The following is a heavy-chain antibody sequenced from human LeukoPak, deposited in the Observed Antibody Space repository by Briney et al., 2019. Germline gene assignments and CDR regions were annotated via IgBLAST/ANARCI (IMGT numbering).Heavy chain of an antibody. CDR3: AKVEDYHDSSGYYPQYFQH. V-gene: IGHV3-23*01. J-gene: IGHJ1*01. CDR2: ISGSGGST. CDR1: GFTLSSYA. D-gene: IGHD3-22*01. Sequence: GGSLRLSCAASGFTLSSYAMSWVRQAPGKGLEWVSAISGSGGSTYYADSVKGRFTISRDNSKNTLYLQMNSLRAEDTAVYYCAKVEDYHDSSGYYPQYFQHWGQGTLVTVSS.